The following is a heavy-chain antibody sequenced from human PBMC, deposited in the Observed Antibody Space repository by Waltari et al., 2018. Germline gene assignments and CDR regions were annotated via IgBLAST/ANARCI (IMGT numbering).Heavy chain of an antibody. CDR2: IYRCGNT. Sequence: EGQLVESGGNLIQPGGSLRPSCAATGFTVRTTFTSWVLQAPGKGLEWVSIIYRCGNTYYAGSVKGRFTISRDNYKNMVYLEMNSLRAEDTAVYYCAKQSPSYTRGWYPLESWGPGTLVTVSP. D-gene: IGHD6-19*01. CDR1: GFTVRTTF. V-gene: IGHV3-53*01. J-gene: IGHJ4*02. CDR3: AKQSPSYTRGWYPLES.